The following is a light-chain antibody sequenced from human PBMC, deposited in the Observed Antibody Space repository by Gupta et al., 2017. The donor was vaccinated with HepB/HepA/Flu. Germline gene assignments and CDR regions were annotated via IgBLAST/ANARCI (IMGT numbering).Light chain of an antibody. V-gene: IGLV2-14*01. CDR2: DVS. J-gene: IGLJ3*02. CDR3: RSDTSSSAKM. Sequence: QSALTQPASASGSPGQSITISCTGTSSDVGGYNFVSWYQQHPGNAPKLMIYDVSKRPSGVANRFSGSKSGNTSSLTISGLQAEDGADYYSRSDTSSSAKMFGGGTKVTVL. CDR1: SSDVGGYNF.